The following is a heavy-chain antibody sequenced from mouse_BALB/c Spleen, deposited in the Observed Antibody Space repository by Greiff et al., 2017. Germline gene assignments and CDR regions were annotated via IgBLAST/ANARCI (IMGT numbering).Heavy chain of an antibody. J-gene: IGHJ2*01. CDR1: GFTFSSYA. D-gene: IGHD2-14*01. CDR3: ARGGGYGDY. V-gene: IGHV5-6-5*01. CDR2: ISSGGST. Sequence: EVQRVESGGGLVKPGGSLKLSCAASGFTFSSYAMSWVRQTPEKRLEWVASISSGGSTYYPDSVKGRFTISRDNARNILYLQMSSLRSEDTAMYYCARGGGYGDYWGQGTTLTVSS.